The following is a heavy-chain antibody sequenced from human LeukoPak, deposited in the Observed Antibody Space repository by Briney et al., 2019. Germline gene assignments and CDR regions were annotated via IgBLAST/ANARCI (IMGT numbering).Heavy chain of an antibody. CDR3: ARDRIGYCSGGSCYKGGAFDI. CDR2: INPSGGST. J-gene: IGHJ3*02. D-gene: IGHD2-15*01. V-gene: IGHV1-46*01. CDR1: GYTFTSYY. Sequence: ASVKVSCKASGYTFTSYYMHWVRQAPGQGLEWMGIINPSGGSTSYAQKFQGRVTMTRGTSTSTVYMELSSLRSEDTAVYYCARDRIGYCSGGSCYKGGAFDIWGQGTMVTVSS.